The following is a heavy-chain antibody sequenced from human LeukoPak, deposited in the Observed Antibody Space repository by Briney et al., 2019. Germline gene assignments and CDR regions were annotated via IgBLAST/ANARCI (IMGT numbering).Heavy chain of an antibody. CDR3: ARDRPCGGDCYSNGNDAFDI. CDR1: GGSISSYY. V-gene: IGHV4-59*01. Sequence: PSETLSLTCTVSGGSISSYYWSWIRQPPGKGLEWIGYIYYSGSTNYNPSLKSRVTISVDTSKNQFSLKLSSVTAADTAVYYCARDRPCGGDCYSNGNDAFDIWGQGTMVTVSS. J-gene: IGHJ3*02. CDR2: IYYSGST. D-gene: IGHD2-21*02.